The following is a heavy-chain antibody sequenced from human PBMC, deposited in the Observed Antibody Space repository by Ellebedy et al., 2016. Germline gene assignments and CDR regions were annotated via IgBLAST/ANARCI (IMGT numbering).Heavy chain of an antibody. Sequence: GGSLRLXXEASGFTFSNYWMTWVRQAPGKGLEWVANIKQDGREKYYVDSVKGRFTISRDNAKNSLYLQMNSLRAEDTAVYYCARGYYDIMTGYSDSWGQGTLVIVSS. D-gene: IGHD3-9*01. CDR1: GFTFSNYW. CDR3: ARGYYDIMTGYSDS. J-gene: IGHJ4*02. CDR2: IKQDGREK. V-gene: IGHV3-7*01.